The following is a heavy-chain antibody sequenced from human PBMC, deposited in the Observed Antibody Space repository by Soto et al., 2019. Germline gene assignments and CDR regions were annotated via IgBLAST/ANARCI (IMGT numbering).Heavy chain of an antibody. CDR1: GFTFSSYS. V-gene: IGHV3-48*02. CDR3: ARAGVGATKAPITFDY. CDR2: ISSSSSTI. D-gene: IGHD1-26*01. J-gene: IGHJ4*02. Sequence: GGSLRLSCAASGFTFSSYSMNWVRQAPGKGLEWVSYISSSSSTIYYADSVKGRFTISRDNAKNSLYLQMNSLRDEDTAVYYCARAGVGATKAPITFDYWGQGTLVTVSS.